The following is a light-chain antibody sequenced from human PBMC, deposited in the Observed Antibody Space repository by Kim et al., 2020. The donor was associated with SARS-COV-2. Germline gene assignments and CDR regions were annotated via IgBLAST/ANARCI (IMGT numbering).Light chain of an antibody. CDR2: SNN. CDR3: AVWDDSLKQGV. CDR1: SSNIGSNN. Sequence: QSVLTQPPSASGTTGQRVTISCSGSSSNIGSNNVVWYQQLPGAAPNLLIYSNNQRPSGIPDRFSGSRSGTSASLAISGLQSGDEADYYCAVWDDSLKQGVFGGGTQLTVL. J-gene: IGLJ3*02. V-gene: IGLV1-44*01.